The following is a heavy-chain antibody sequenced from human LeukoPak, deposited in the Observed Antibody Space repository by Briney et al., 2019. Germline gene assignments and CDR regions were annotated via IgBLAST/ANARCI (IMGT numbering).Heavy chain of an antibody. J-gene: IGHJ4*02. CDR2: TYADGYT. Sequence: GGSLRLSCAASGFTVSSSYMTWVRQAPGKGLEWVSITYADGYTFYADSVKGRFTISRDSSKNTLCPQMNSLRAEDTAMYYCARGLRHCDRTSCFQPFDCWGQGTLVTVSS. V-gene: IGHV3-53*01. D-gene: IGHD2-2*01. CDR1: GFTVSSSY. CDR3: ARGLRHCDRTSCFQPFDC.